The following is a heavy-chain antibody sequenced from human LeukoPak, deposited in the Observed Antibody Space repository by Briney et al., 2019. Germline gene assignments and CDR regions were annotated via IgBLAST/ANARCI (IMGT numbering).Heavy chain of an antibody. V-gene: IGHV3-21*01. Sequence: GGSLRLSCAASGFTFSSYSMNWVRQAPGKGLEWVSFISTSSSYIYYADSVKGRFTISRDNARNSLYLHMNSLRAEDTAVYYCARDNWIEAHYFDYWGQGTLVTVSS. J-gene: IGHJ4*02. CDR1: GFTFSSYS. D-gene: IGHD1-20*01. CDR2: ISTSSSYI. CDR3: ARDNWIEAHYFDY.